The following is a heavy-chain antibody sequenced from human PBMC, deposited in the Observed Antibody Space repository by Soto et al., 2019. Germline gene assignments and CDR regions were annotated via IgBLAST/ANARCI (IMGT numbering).Heavy chain of an antibody. J-gene: IGHJ6*02. V-gene: IGHV4-59*12. CDR1: DSICTSS. D-gene: IGHD6-13*01. Sequence: PETLSLTCTLDSICTSSWNWIRQSPGKGLEWIGYIYNIGRTNNNPSLRSRVTISGDTSKNQFSLKLSSVTAADTAVDYCARVPIGAAGRPPSYYYGMDVWGQGTTVTVSS. CDR2: IYNIGRT. CDR3: ARVPIGAAGRPPSYYYGMDV.